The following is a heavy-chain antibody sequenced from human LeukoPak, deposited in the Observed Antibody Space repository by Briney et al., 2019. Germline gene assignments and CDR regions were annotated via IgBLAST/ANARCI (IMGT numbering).Heavy chain of an antibody. CDR2: ISSSSSYI. J-gene: IGHJ4*02. Sequence: GGSLRLSCAASGFTFSSYSMNWVRQAPGKGLEWVSSISSSSSYIYYADSVKGRFTISRDNAKNSLYLQMNSLRAEDTALYYCAKDNGRGGNFDYWGQGTLVTVSS. CDR1: GFTFSSYS. D-gene: IGHD3-16*01. CDR3: AKDNGRGGNFDY. V-gene: IGHV3-21*04.